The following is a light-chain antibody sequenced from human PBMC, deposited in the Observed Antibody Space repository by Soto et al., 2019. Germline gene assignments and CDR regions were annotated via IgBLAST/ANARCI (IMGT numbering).Light chain of an antibody. CDR2: GAS. Sequence: EIVMTQSPATLSVSPGERATLSCRASQSISSKLAWYQQKPGQAPRLLIYGASTRATGIPVRFSGSGSGTEFTLTITRLQSEDFAVYYCQEYNNWHPITFGGGTKVEIK. J-gene: IGKJ4*01. V-gene: IGKV3-15*01. CDR3: QEYNNWHPIT. CDR1: QSISSK.